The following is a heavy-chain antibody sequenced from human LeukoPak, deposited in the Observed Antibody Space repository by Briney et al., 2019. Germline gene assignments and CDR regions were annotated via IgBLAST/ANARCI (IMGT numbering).Heavy chain of an antibody. V-gene: IGHV4-4*02. CDR2: IYYSWST. CDR1: GGSISSSNW. CDR3: ARSGNYGGHFDY. Sequence: SETLSLTCAVSGGSISSSNWWGWVRQPPGKGLEWIGYIYYSWSTYYNPSLKSRVTISVDTSKIQFSLKLSSVTAADTAVYYCARSGNYGGHFDYWGQGTLVTVSS. D-gene: IGHD1-26*01. J-gene: IGHJ4*02.